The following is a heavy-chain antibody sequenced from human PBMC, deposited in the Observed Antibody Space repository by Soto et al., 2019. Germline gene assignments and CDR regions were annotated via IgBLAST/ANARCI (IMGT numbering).Heavy chain of an antibody. CDR1: GFAFSTYW. CDR2: MNADGSQI. V-gene: IGHV3-7*01. CDR3: VRGFRHDSGDRAAGY. J-gene: IGHJ4*02. D-gene: IGHD4-17*01. Sequence: EVQLVESGGGLVQPGGSLRLSCAASGFAFSTYWMSWIRQAPGKGLEWIANMNADGSQINYVDSVKGRFTISRDNTKNSPLLPMNSLRAEDTAVYYCVRGFRHDSGDRAAGYWGPGTLVTVSS.